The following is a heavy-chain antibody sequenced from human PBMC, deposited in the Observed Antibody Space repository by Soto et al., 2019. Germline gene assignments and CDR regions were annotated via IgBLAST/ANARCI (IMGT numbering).Heavy chain of an antibody. J-gene: IGHJ2*01. D-gene: IGHD1-26*01. CDR3: ARDSALRKRYSDSWTPSWDFDL. V-gene: IGHV3-33*01. Sequence: QVQLAESGGGVVQPGTSLRVSCEACGFSFYNYGMHWVRQAPGKGLEWVALIWYDGSSKYHADSVEGRFTISRDNSQKTLYLQMDSLRAEDTAVYYCARDSALRKRYSDSWTPSWDFDLWGRGTLVSVSS. CDR2: IWYDGSSK. CDR1: GFSFYNYG.